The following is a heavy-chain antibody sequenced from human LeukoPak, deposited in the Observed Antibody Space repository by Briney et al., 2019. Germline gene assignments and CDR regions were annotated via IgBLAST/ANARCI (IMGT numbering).Heavy chain of an antibody. J-gene: IGHJ4*02. V-gene: IGHV4-59*08. CDR3: ARHRRDYYGSGRMYYFDY. CDR2: IYYSGST. Sequence: PSETLSLTCTVSGGSISSYYWSWIRQPPGKGLEWIGYIYYSGSTYYNPSLKSRVTISVDTSKNQFSLKLSSVTAADTAVYYCARHRRDYYGSGRMYYFDYRGQGTLVTVSS. CDR1: GGSISSYY. D-gene: IGHD3-10*01.